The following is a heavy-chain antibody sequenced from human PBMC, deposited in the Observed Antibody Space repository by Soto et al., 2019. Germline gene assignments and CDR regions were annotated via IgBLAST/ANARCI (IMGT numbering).Heavy chain of an antibody. CDR1: GYTFTSYG. J-gene: IGHJ4*02. CDR2: ISAYNGNT. V-gene: IGHV1-18*01. D-gene: IGHD6-19*01. Sequence: GASVKVSCKASGYTFTSYGISWVRQAPGQGLEWMGWISAYNGNTNYAQKLQGRVTMTTDTSTSTAYMDLTSLRSEDTAVYYCARYGGSSGWYYFDLWGQAALVTVST. CDR3: ARYGGSSGWYYFDL.